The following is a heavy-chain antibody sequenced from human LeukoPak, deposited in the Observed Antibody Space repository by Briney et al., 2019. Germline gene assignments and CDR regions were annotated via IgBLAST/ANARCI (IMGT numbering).Heavy chain of an antibody. CDR2: IYHSGST. J-gene: IGHJ3*02. D-gene: IGHD3-22*01. CDR1: GYSISSDYY. V-gene: IGHV4-38-2*02. Sequence: SETLSLTCTVSGYSISSDYYWGWIRQPPGKGLEWIGTIYHSGSTYYNPSLKSRVTISVDTSKNQFSLKLSSVTAADTAVYYCARDYAAYYYDSSGSRVCAFDIWGQGTMVTVSS. CDR3: ARDYAAYYYDSSGSRVCAFDI.